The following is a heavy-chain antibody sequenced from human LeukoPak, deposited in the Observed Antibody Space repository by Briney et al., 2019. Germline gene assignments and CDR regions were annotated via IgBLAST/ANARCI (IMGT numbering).Heavy chain of an antibody. CDR1: GFTFDDYA. CDR3: AKDIPYSGSFAGAFDI. D-gene: IGHD1-26*01. V-gene: IGHV3-9*01. Sequence: SLRLSCAASGFTFDDYAMHWVRQAPGKGLEWVSGISWNSGSIGYADSVKGRFTISRDNAKNSLYLQMNSLRAEDAALYYCAKDIPYSGSFAGAFDIWGQGTMVTVSS. CDR2: ISWNSGSI. J-gene: IGHJ3*02.